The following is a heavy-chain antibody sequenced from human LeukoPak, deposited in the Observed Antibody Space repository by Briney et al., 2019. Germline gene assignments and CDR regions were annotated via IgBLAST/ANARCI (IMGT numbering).Heavy chain of an antibody. J-gene: IGHJ6*03. CDR1: GYTFTSYD. V-gene: IGHV1-8*01. Sequence: ASVKVSCKASGYTFTSYDINWVRQATGQGLEWMGWMNPNSGNTGYAQKFQGRVTMTRNTSISTAYMELSSLRSEDTAVYYCAREDTTTTFYYMYVWGKGTTVTVSS. CDR2: MNPNSGNT. CDR3: AREDTTTTFYYMYV. D-gene: IGHD4-17*01.